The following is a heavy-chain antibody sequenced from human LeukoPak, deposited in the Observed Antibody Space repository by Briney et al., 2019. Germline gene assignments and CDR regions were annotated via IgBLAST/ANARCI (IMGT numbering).Heavy chain of an antibody. Sequence: SETLSLICAVYGGSFSGYYWSWIRQPPGKGLEWIGEINHSGSTNYNPSLKSRVTISVDTSKNQFSLKLSSVTAADTAVYYCARGGGSSHDYWGQGTLVTVSS. CDR2: INHSGST. D-gene: IGHD1-26*01. V-gene: IGHV4-34*01. CDR1: GGSFSGYY. CDR3: ARGGGSSHDY. J-gene: IGHJ4*02.